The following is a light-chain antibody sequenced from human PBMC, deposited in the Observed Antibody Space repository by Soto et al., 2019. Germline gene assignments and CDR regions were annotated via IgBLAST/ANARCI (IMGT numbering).Light chain of an antibody. CDR3: SSYAGSHNLV. J-gene: IGLJ2*01. V-gene: IGLV2-8*01. CDR1: SSDVGGYNY. Sequence: QSALTQPPSASGSPGQSVTISCTGTSSDVGGYNYVSWYQQHPGKAPKLMIYEVSKRPSGITDRFSGSKSGNTASLTVSGLQAEDEADYYCSSYAGSHNLVFGGGTKLTVL. CDR2: EVS.